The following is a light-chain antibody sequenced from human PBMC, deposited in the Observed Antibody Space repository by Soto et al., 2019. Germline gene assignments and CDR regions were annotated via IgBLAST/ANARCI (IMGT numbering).Light chain of an antibody. CDR1: QTISVS. Sequence: IQMTQSPSTLSASVGDTVTITCRASQTISVSLAWYRQKPGKAPNLLIYDASTLQEAVPSRFSGSGSGTEFTLTVTRLQPDDFETYFFQQYDKYSTFGHGTKVDVK. J-gene: IGKJ1*01. CDR3: QQYDKYST. V-gene: IGKV1-5*01. CDR2: DAS.